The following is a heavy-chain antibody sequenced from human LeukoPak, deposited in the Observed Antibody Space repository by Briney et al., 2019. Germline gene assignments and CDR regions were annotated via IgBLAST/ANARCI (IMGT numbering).Heavy chain of an antibody. CDR2: IWYDGSNK. D-gene: IGHD3-3*01. CDR1: GFTFSSYG. CDR3: ARAAGYYDDSADY. Sequence: PGRSLRLSCAASGFTFSSYGMHWVRQAPGKGLEWVAVIWYDGSNKYYADSVKGRFTISRDNSKNTLYLQMNSLRAEDTAVYYCARAAGYYDDSADYWGQGTLVTVSS. V-gene: IGHV3-33*01. J-gene: IGHJ4*02.